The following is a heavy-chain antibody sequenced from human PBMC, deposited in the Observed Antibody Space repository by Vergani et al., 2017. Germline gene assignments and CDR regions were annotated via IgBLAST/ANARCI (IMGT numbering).Heavy chain of an antibody. J-gene: IGHJ4*02. D-gene: IGHD3-10*01. CDR2: IYYSGST. CDR3: ARSGGTYYFDY. V-gene: IGHV4-39*07. CDR1: GGSISSSSYY. Sequence: QLQLQESGPGLVKPSETLSLTCTVSGGSISSSSYYWGWIRQPPGKGLEWIGSIYYSGSTYYNPSLKIRVTISVDTSKNQFSLKLSSLTAADTAVYYCARSGGTYYFDYWGQGTLVTVSS.